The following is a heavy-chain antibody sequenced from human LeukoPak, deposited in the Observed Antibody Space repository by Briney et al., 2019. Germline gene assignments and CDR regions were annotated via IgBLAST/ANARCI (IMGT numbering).Heavy chain of an antibody. CDR1: GGSISSYY. CDR3: ARWGSITTARFDY. Sequence: SETLSLTCIVSGGSISSYYWSWIRQPPGKGLEWIGYIYYSGSTNYNPSLKSRVTISVDTSKNQFSLELSSVTAADTAVYYCARWGSITTARFDYWGQGTLVTVSS. CDR2: IYYSGST. V-gene: IGHV4-59*01. D-gene: IGHD3-16*01. J-gene: IGHJ4*02.